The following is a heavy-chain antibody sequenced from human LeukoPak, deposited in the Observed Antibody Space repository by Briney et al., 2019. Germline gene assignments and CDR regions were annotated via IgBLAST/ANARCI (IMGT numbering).Heavy chain of an antibody. D-gene: IGHD3-22*01. J-gene: IGHJ6*02. CDR2: ISSSSSYI. CDR3: AGDLSSGYYYYYYGMDV. V-gene: IGHV3-21*01. Sequence: PGGSLRLSCAASGFTFSSYSMNWVRQAPGKGLEWVSSISSSSSYIYYADSVKGRFTISRDNAKNSLYLEMNSLRTEDTAVYYCAGDLSSGYYYYYYGMDVWGQGTTVTVSS. CDR1: GFTFSSYS.